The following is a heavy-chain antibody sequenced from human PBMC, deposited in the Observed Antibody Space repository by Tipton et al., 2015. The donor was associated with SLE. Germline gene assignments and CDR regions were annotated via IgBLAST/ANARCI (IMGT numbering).Heavy chain of an antibody. CDR2: ISAYNGNR. CDR1: GYIFTTYD. CDR3: AIAVAGTFFFDY. D-gene: IGHD6-19*01. J-gene: IGHJ4*02. V-gene: IGHV1-18*04. Sequence: QVQLVQSGAEVKKSGGSVKVSCKASGYIFTTYDIHWVRQAPGQGLEWMGWISAYNGNRDYAQKLQGRVTMTTDTSTSTAYMELRSLRSEDTALYYCAIAVAGTFFFDYWGQGALVTVSS.